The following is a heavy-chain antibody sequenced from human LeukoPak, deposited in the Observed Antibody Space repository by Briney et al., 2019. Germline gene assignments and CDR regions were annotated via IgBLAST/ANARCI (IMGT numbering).Heavy chain of an antibody. CDR1: GDSVSSNSAA. CDR3: ARGSYDYVWGSYRYTHRFDP. D-gene: IGHD3-16*02. V-gene: IGHV6-1*01. Sequence: SQTLSLTCAISGDSVSSNSAAWNWIRQSPSRGLEWLGRTYYRSKWYNDYAVSVKSRITINPDTSKNQFSLQLNSVTPEDTAVYYCARGSYDYVWGSYRYTHRFDPWGQGTLVTVSS. CDR2: TYYRSKWYN. J-gene: IGHJ5*02.